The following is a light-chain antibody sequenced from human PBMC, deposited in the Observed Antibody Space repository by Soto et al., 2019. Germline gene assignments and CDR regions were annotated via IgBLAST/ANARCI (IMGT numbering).Light chain of an antibody. J-gene: IGLJ2*01. Sequence: QSALTQPASVSGSPGQSITISCTGTSSDVGGYDYVSWYQHHPDKAPKVMIYEVSIRPSGISNRFSGSKSGNTASLTISGLQAEDEADYYCSSYTSSTTLVFGGGTKVTVL. CDR2: EVS. CDR3: SSYTSSTTLV. V-gene: IGLV2-14*01. CDR1: SSDVGGYDY.